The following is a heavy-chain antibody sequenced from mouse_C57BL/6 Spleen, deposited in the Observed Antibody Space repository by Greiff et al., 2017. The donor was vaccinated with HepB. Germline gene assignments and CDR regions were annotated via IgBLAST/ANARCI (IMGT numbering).Heavy chain of an antibody. J-gene: IGHJ2*01. Sequence: VQLQQSGAELVRPGASVKLSCKASGYTFTDYYINWVKQRPGQGLEWIARIYPGSGNTYYNEKFKGKATLTAEKSSSTAYMQLSSLTSEDSAVYFCAKGIYYDYDGFYFDYWGQGTTLTVSS. D-gene: IGHD2-4*01. CDR1: GYTFTDYY. CDR2: IYPGSGNT. V-gene: IGHV1-76*01. CDR3: AKGIYYDYDGFYFDY.